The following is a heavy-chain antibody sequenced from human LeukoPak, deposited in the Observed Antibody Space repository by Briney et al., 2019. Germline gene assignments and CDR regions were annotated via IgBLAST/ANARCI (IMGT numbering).Heavy chain of an antibody. V-gene: IGHV4-31*03. CDR3: ARGRAAAGLFDY. J-gene: IGHJ4*02. Sequence: SETLSLTCTVSGGSISSGGYYWSWIRQHPGKGLEWIGYIHYSGSTYYNPSLKSRVTISVDTSKNQFSLKLSSVTAADTAVYYCARGRAAAGLFDYWGQGTLVTVPS. CDR1: GGSISSGGYY. D-gene: IGHD6-13*01. CDR2: IHYSGST.